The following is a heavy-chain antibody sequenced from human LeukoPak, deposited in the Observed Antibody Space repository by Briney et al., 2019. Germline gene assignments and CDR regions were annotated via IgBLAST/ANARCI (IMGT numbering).Heavy chain of an antibody. J-gene: IGHJ4*02. Sequence: GGSLRLSCAASGFTFSSYSMNWVRQAPGKGLEWVSSISSSSSYIYYADSVKGRFTISRDNAKNSLYLQMNSLRAEDTAVYYCARDIPDSLYSGSPKRFMWYFDYWGQGTLVTVSS. V-gene: IGHV3-21*01. CDR3: ARDIPDSLYSGSPKRFMWYFDY. D-gene: IGHD1-26*01. CDR1: GFTFSSYS. CDR2: ISSSSSYI.